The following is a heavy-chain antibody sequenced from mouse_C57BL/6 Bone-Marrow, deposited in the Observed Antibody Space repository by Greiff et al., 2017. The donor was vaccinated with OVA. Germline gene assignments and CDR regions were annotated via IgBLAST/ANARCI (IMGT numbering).Heavy chain of an antibody. V-gene: IGHV1-64*01. D-gene: IGHD4-1*01. CDR1: GYTFTSYW. CDR2: IHPNSGST. Sequence: QVQLQQPGAELVKPGASVKLSCKASGYTFTSYWMHWVKQRPGQGLEWIGMIHPNSGSTNYNEKFKSKATLTVDKSSSTAYMQLSSLTSEDSAVYYCARRTGALGDYFDYWGQGTTLTVSS. J-gene: IGHJ2*01. CDR3: ARRTGALGDYFDY.